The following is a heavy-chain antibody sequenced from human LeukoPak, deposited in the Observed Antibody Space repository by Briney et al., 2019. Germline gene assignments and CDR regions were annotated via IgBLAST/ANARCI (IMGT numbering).Heavy chain of an antibody. J-gene: IGHJ3*02. Sequence: ASVKVSCKASGYTFTGYYMHWVRQAPEQGLECMGWINTNTGNPTYAQGFTGRFVFSLDTSVSTAYLQISSLRAEDTAVYYCARVSRTYGDAFDIWGQGTMVTVSS. CDR3: ARVSRTYGDAFDI. V-gene: IGHV7-4-1*02. D-gene: IGHD4-17*01. CDR2: INTNTGNP. CDR1: GYTFTGYY.